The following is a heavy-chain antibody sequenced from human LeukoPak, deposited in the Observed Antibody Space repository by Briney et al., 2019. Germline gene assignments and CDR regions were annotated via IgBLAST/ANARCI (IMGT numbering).Heavy chain of an antibody. J-gene: IGHJ4*02. CDR2: ISTFNGNT. V-gene: IGHV1-18*01. CDR3: ARRHLIGNGYFDH. CDR1: GYAFTNYG. D-gene: IGHD1-1*01. Sequence: ASVKVSCKASGYAFTNYGVGWLRLAPGQGLQWLGWISTFNGNTNYAQIVQDRVTMTTDTSTNTAYLEQRSLRSDDTAVYYCARRHLIGNGYFDHWGQGTLVTVSS.